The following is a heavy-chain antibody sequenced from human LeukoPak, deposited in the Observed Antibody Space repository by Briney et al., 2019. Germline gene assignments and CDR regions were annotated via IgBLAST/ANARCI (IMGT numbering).Heavy chain of an antibody. CDR2: IKQDGSEQ. D-gene: IGHD6-13*01. V-gene: IGHV3-7*01. CDR3: ARIGYSSSCFDY. Sequence: TGGSLRLSCAASGFTFRNYGMHWVRQAPGKGLEWVANIKQDGSEQHYVDSMNGRFTISIDNAKNSVYLQMNSLRAEDTAVYYCARIGYSSSCFDYWGQGTLVTVSS. CDR1: GFTFRNYG. J-gene: IGHJ4*03.